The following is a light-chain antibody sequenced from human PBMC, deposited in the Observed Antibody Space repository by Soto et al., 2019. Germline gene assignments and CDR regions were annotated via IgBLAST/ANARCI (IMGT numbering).Light chain of an antibody. CDR3: LQDYNYPRT. Sequence: AIQLTQFPSSLSASVGDRVAITCRTSQSINTYLNWYQQKPGRAPNLLIYAASTLQSGVPSRFSGSGSGTDFTLTISSLQPEDFATYYCLQDYNYPRTFGQGTKVDIK. V-gene: IGKV1-6*01. J-gene: IGKJ1*01. CDR2: AAS. CDR1: QSINTY.